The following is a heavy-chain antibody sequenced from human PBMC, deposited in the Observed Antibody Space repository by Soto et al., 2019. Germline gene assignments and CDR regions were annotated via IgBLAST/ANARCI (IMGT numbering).Heavy chain of an antibody. CDR2: IRSKAYGGTT. Sequence: GSLRLSCTASGFTFGDYAMSWVRQAPGKGLEWVGFIRSKAYGGTTEYAASVKGRFTISRDDSKSIAYLQMNSLKTEDTAVYYCTRHGDYDYYYGMDVWGQGTTVTVSS. J-gene: IGHJ6*02. CDR3: TRHGDYDYYYGMDV. D-gene: IGHD4-17*01. CDR1: GFTFGDYA. V-gene: IGHV3-49*04.